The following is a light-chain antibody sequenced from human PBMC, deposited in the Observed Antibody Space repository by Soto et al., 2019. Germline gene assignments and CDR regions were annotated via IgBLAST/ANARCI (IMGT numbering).Light chain of an antibody. V-gene: IGKV1-5*03. J-gene: IGKJ1*01. CDR2: KAS. CDR1: QCFNSW. Sequence: DIQMTQSPSTLSASVGDRVTITCRASQCFNSWLAWYQHKPGKAPKLLIHKASILASGVPSRFSGSDSGAEFTLTISSLQPDDFATYYCQHYIGYSGMFGQGTKVDIK. CDR3: QHYIGYSGM.